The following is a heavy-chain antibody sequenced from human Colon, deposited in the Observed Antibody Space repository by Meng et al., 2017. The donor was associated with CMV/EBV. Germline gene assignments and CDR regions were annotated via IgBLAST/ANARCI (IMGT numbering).Heavy chain of an antibody. Sequence: GESLKISCVASGFTFNIGHMNWVRQAPGKGLAWVSVICDGDHADYADSVRGRFTMSRDKSKNTVYLQMDSLRVADNALYYCVVGHDSGKVAYWGQGRLVTVSS. V-gene: IGHV3-53*01. CDR1: GFTFNIGH. CDR2: ICDGDHA. D-gene: IGHD1-26*01. J-gene: IGHJ4*02. CDR3: VVGHDSGKVAY.